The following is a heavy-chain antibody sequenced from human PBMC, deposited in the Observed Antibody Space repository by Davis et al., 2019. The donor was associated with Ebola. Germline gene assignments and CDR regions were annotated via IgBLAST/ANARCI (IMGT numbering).Heavy chain of an antibody. J-gene: IGHJ3*02. V-gene: IGHV3-23*01. CDR3: AKDTSNIWFDI. Sequence: GGSLKISCAASGVIFSSYVMNWVRQAPGKGLEWVSTLGTSADAYYADSVKGRFTISRDNSRNTLYLQMNGLRVEDTAIYYCAKDTSNIWFDIWGQGTMVTVSS. D-gene: IGHD1-26*01. CDR1: GVIFSSYV. CDR2: LGTSADA.